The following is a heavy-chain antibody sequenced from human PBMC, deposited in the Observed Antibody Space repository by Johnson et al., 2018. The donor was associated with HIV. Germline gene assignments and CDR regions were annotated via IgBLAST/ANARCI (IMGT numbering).Heavy chain of an antibody. Sequence: QVQLVEAGGGLVQPGGSLRLSCAASGFTFGSYGMHWVRQAPGQGLEWVAVISYDGSNKYSADSVKGRFTISRDDSKNTLYLQMNSLIPEDTAVYYCARVRRSGWYDNDAFDIWGQGTMVTVSS. V-gene: IGHV3-30*03. D-gene: IGHD6-19*01. J-gene: IGHJ3*02. CDR1: GFTFGSYG. CDR2: ISYDGSNK. CDR3: ARVRRSGWYDNDAFDI.